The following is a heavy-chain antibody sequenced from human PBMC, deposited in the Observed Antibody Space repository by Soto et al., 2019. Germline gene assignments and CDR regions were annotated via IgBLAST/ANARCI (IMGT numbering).Heavy chain of an antibody. D-gene: IGHD6-19*01. J-gene: IGHJ4*02. CDR1: GFTFDDYA. Sequence: GGSLRLSCAASGFTFDDYAMHWVRQAPGKGLEWVSGISWNSGSIGYADSVKGRFTISRDNAKNSLYLQMNSLRAEDTALYYCAKDILIDTYSGWYGGIDYWGQGTLVTVSS. V-gene: IGHV3-9*01. CDR2: ISWNSGSI. CDR3: AKDILIDTYSGWYGGIDY.